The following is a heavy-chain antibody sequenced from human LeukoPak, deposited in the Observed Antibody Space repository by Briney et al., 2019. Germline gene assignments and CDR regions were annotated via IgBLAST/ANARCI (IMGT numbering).Heavy chain of an antibody. Sequence: GGSLRLSCAASGFTFSNAWMSWVRQAPGKGLEWVGRIKSKTDGGTTDYAAPVKGRFTISRDDSKSIAYLQMNSLKTEDTAVYYCTRGRRATHDYWGQGTLVTVSS. CDR2: IKSKTDGGTT. J-gene: IGHJ4*02. CDR1: GFTFSNAW. CDR3: TRGRRATHDY. V-gene: IGHV3-15*01. D-gene: IGHD1-26*01.